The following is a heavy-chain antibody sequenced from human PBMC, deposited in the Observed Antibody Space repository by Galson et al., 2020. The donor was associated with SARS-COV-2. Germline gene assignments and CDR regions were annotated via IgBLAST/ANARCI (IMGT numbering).Heavy chain of an antibody. D-gene: IGHD3-10*01. J-gene: IGHJ4*02. Sequence: GESLKISCEASGVTFRSDAMHWVRQAPGRGLECVAGMSATGATTYHADSVKGRFSISRDNSKNTLYLQMNSLRVDDTAIYFCARASGSYFLGYFDSWGQGTLVSVSS. V-gene: IGHV3-23*01. CDR2: MSATGATT. CDR1: GVTFRSDA. CDR3: ARASGSYFLGYFDS.